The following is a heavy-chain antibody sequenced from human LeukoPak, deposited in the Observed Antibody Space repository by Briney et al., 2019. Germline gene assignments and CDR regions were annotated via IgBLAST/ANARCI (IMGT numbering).Heavy chain of an antibody. Sequence: GGSLRLSCAASGFTFSSYWMTWVRQAPGKGLEWVDNIKYDGSEKDYMDSVKGRFTISRDNAKNALYLQMNSLRAEDTTVYYCARDIEAAGLFLDYWGQGTLVTVSS. CDR1: GFTFSSYW. CDR3: ARDIEAAGLFLDY. D-gene: IGHD6-13*01. CDR2: IKYDGSEK. V-gene: IGHV3-7*01. J-gene: IGHJ4*02.